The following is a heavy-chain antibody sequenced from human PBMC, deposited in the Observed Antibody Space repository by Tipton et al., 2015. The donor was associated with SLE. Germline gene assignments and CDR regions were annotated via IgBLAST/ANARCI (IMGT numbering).Heavy chain of an antibody. CDR3: AKGYSSSSPYDAFDI. Sequence: LRLSCAASGFTFDDYTMHWVRQAPGKGLEWVSLISWDGGSTYYADSVKGRFTISRDNSKNSLYLQMNSLRTEDTALYYCAKGYSSSSPYDAFDIWGQGTMVTVSS. V-gene: IGHV3-43*01. D-gene: IGHD6-6*01. J-gene: IGHJ3*02. CDR2: ISWDGGST. CDR1: GFTFDDYT.